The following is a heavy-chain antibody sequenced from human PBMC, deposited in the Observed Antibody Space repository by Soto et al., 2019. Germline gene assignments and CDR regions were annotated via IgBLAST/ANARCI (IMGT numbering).Heavy chain of an antibody. D-gene: IGHD3-10*01. J-gene: IGHJ6*02. Sequence: PSETLSLTSAVNGGSVSGYYWRLIRQPPGKGLEGIGEINHSGSTNYNPSLKSRVTISVDTSKNQFSLKLSSVTAADTAVYYCARQLRYYYGSGSYYNDGPYYYDYGMDVWGQGTTVTVSS. V-gene: IGHV4-34*01. CDR3: ARQLRYYYGSGSYYNDGPYYYDYGMDV. CDR1: GGSVSGYY. CDR2: INHSGST.